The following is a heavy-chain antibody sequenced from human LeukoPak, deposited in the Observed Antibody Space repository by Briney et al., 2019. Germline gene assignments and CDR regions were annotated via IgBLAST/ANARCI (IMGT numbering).Heavy chain of an antibody. D-gene: IGHD1-1*01. Sequence: TSETLSLTCTVSGGSISSYYWSWIRQPPGKGLEWIGYIYYSGSTNYNPPLKSRVTISVDTSKNQFSLKLSSVTAADTAVYYCARQNNWNDGYGMDVWGQGTTVTVSS. J-gene: IGHJ6*02. CDR3: ARQNNWNDGYGMDV. V-gene: IGHV4-59*08. CDR2: IYYSGST. CDR1: GGSISSYY.